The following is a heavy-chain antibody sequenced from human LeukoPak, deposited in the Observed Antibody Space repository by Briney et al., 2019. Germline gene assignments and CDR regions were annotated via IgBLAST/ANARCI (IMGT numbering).Heavy chain of an antibody. CDR2: IKSKADGGTT. V-gene: IGHV3-15*07. CDR1: GFTFSSYA. J-gene: IGHJ4*02. CDR3: TSGGITGYYFNY. D-gene: IGHD3-9*01. Sequence: PGGSLRLSCSVSGFTFSSYAMHWVRQAPGKGLEWVGRIKSKADGGTTDYAAPVKGRFTISRVDSINTLYLQMNSLTPDDTALYHCTSGGITGYYFNYWGQGTLVTVSS.